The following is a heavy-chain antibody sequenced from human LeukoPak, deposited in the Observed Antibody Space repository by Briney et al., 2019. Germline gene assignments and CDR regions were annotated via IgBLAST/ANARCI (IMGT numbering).Heavy chain of an antibody. Sequence: PGGSLRLSCTASGFPFGDYAMTWSRRAPGKGREGVGFIRKRVSGGTTAYAASVKGRFTISKDDSKPIAFLKMNSLRTEDTAVYYCVRVSGFCTNGVCPSFDPWGQGTLVTVSS. V-gene: IGHV3-49*03. CDR3: VRVSGFCTNGVCPSFDP. CDR2: IRKRVSGGTT. CDR1: GFPFGDYA. J-gene: IGHJ5*02. D-gene: IGHD2-8*01.